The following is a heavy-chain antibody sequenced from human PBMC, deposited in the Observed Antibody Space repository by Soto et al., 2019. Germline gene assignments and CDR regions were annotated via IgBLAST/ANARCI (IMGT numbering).Heavy chain of an antibody. CDR1: GFSFYNYW. J-gene: IGHJ3*02. CDR3: ARGSSNAFDI. Sequence: EVQLVESGGGLVQPGESLRLSCAASGFSFYNYWMNWVRQAPRKGPEWVANIKPDGSDKNYVDSVKGRFTISRDNAKNSLFLQMNSLRAEDTAVYYCARGSSNAFDIWGQGTMVTVSS. V-gene: IGHV3-7*02. CDR2: IKPDGSDK.